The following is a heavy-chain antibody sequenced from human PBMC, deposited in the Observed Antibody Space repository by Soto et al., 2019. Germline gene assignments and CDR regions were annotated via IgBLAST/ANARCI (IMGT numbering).Heavy chain of an antibody. Sequence: ASVKVSCKASGYTFTSYGISWVRQAPGQGLEWMGWISAYNGNTNYAQKLQGRVTMTTDTSTSTAYMELRSLRSDDAAVYYCASENEQWLKTNHWFDPWGKETRVTVSS. J-gene: IGHJ5*02. CDR2: ISAYNGNT. CDR1: GYTFTSYG. V-gene: IGHV1-18*01. CDR3: ASENEQWLKTNHWFDP. D-gene: IGHD6-19*01.